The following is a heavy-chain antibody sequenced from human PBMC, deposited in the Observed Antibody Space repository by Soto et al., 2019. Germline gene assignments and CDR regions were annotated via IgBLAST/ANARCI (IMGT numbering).Heavy chain of an antibody. CDR2: IYHGWST. D-gene: IGHD3-22*01. J-gene: IGHJ5*02. CDR1: VYSISSGYY. Sequence: ETLSLTCAVSVYSISSGYYWGCLRQPPGKGLQWSGSIYHGWSTYYNPSLNSRVTLSIDMTNNHVSLILNSVTAADTAVYYCARVGPWVPYYYDSSPYTFENWFDPWGQGTLVTVSS. V-gene: IGHV4-38-2*01. CDR3: ARVGPWVPYYYDSSPYTFENWFDP.